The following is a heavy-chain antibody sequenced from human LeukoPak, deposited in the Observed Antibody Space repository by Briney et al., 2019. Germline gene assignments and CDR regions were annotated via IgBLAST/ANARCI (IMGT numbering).Heavy chain of an antibody. Sequence: GASVKVSCKVSGYTLTELSMHWVRQAPGKGLEWMGGFDPEDGETIYAQKFQGRVTMTEDTSTDTAYMELSSLRSEDTAVYYCATEPIKEWLVRPYYFGYWGQGTLVTVSS. CDR1: GYTLTELS. CDR2: FDPEDGET. D-gene: IGHD6-19*01. V-gene: IGHV1-24*01. CDR3: ATEPIKEWLVRPYYFGY. J-gene: IGHJ4*02.